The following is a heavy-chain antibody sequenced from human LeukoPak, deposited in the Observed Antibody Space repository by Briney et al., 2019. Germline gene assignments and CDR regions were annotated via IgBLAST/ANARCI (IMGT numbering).Heavy chain of an antibody. Sequence: PGGSLRLSCAASGFTFSSYSLHWVRQAPGKGLEWVAVISYDGSDKYYADSVKGRFTISRDNSKNTLYLQMNSLRTEDAAVYYCARGPGGSGYSRLDYWGQGTLVTVSS. V-gene: IGHV3-30*04. CDR2: ISYDGSDK. CDR1: GFTFSSYS. J-gene: IGHJ4*02. D-gene: IGHD3-3*01. CDR3: ARGPGGSGYSRLDY.